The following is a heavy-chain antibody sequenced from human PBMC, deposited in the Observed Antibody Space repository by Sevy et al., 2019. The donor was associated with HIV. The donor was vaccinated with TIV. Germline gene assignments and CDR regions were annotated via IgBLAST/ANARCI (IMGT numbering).Heavy chain of an antibody. CDR1: GFTFSSYS. J-gene: IGHJ3*02. CDR2: ISNSSSYI. CDR3: ARGILTEADAFDI. D-gene: IGHD3-9*01. Sequence: GGSLRLSCAASGFTFSSYSMNWVRQAPGKGLEWVSSISNSSSYIYYADSVKGRFTISRDNAKNSLYLQMNSLRAEDTAVYYCARGILTEADAFDIWGQGTMVTVSS. V-gene: IGHV3-21*01.